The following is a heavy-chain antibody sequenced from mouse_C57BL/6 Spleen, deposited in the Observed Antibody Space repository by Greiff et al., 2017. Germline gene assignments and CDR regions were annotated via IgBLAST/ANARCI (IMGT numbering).Heavy chain of an antibody. CDR2: ISGGGGNT. J-gene: IGHJ3*01. V-gene: IGHV5-9*01. CDR3: ARCGFIEGFAY. CDR1: GFTFSSYT. D-gene: IGHD1-1*01. Sequence: EVKVVESGGGLVKPGGSLKLSCAASGFTFSSYTMSWVRQTPEKRLEWVATISGGGGNTYDPDSVKGRFTISRDNAKNTLYLQMLSLRSEDTALYYCARCGFIEGFAYWGQGTLVTFSA.